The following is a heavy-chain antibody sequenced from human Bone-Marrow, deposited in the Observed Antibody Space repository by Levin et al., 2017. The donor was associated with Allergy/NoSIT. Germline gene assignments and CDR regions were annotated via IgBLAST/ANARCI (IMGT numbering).Heavy chain of an antibody. CDR3: TRHRPYCSSTSCPTDYYYYYMDV. V-gene: IGHV3-73*01. CDR2: IRSKANSYAT. D-gene: IGHD2-2*01. J-gene: IGHJ6*03. Sequence: GGSLRLSCAASGFTFSGSAMHWVRQASGKGLEWVGRIRSKANSYATAYAASVKGRFTISRDDSKNTAYLQMNSLKTEDTAVYYCTRHRPYCSSTSCPTDYYYYYMDVWGKGTTVTVSS. CDR1: GFTFSGSA.